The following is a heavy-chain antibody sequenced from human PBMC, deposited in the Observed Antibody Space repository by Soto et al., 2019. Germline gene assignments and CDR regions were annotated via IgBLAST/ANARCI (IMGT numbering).Heavy chain of an antibody. J-gene: IGHJ4*02. Sequence: ASVKVSCKASGGTFSSYAISWVRQAPGQGLEWMGGIIPIFGTANYAQKFQGRVTITADESTSTAYMELSSLRSEDTAVYYCARLGYCTNGVCYTYDYWGQGTLVTVSS. CDR1: GGTFSSYA. D-gene: IGHD2-8*01. CDR3: ARLGYCTNGVCYTYDY. CDR2: IIPIFGTA. V-gene: IGHV1-69*13.